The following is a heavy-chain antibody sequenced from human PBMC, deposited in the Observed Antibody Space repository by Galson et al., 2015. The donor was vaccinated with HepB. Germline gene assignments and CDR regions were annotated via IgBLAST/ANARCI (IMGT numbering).Heavy chain of an antibody. V-gene: IGHV3-30*18. CDR2: ISYDGSNK. Sequence: SLRLSCAASGFTFSSYGMHWVRQAPGKGLEWVAVISYDGSNKYYADSVKGRFTISRDNSKNTLYLQMNSLRAEDTAVYYCANGCGAAAGTLPFDYWGQGTLVTVSS. J-gene: IGHJ4*02. CDR1: GFTFSSYG. CDR3: ANGCGAAAGTLPFDY. D-gene: IGHD6-13*01.